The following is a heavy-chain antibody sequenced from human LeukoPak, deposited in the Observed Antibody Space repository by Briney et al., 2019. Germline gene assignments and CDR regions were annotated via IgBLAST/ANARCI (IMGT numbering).Heavy chain of an antibody. V-gene: IGHV7-4-1*02. CDR2: INTNTGNP. Sequence: GASVKVSCKASGYTFTSYAMNWVRQAPGQGLEWMGWINTNTGNPTYAQGFTGRFVFSLDTSVSTAYLQISSLKAEDTAVYYCARVMVLWFGEPAHNWFDPWGQGTLVTVSS. J-gene: IGHJ5*02. CDR3: ARVMVLWFGEPAHNWFDP. CDR1: GYTFTSYA. D-gene: IGHD3-10*01.